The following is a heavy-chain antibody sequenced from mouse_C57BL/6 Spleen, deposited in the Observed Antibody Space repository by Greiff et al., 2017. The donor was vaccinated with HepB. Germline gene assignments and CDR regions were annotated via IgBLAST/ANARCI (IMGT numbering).Heavy chain of an antibody. D-gene: IGHD1-1*01. CDR1: GYTFTSYG. V-gene: IGHV1-81*01. Sequence: VHLVESGAELARPGASVKLSCKASGYTFTSYGISWVKQRTGQGLEWIGEIYPRSGNTYYNEKFKGKATLTADKSSSTAYMELRSMTSEDSAVYFCARETVVSRFAYWGQGTLVTVSA. CDR2: IYPRSGNT. J-gene: IGHJ3*01. CDR3: ARETVVSRFAY.